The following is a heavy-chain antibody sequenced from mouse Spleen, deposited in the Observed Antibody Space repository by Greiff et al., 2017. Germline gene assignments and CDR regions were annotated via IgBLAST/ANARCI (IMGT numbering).Heavy chain of an antibody. J-gene: IGHJ4*01. CDR1: GYTFTDHT. D-gene: IGHD2-4*01. CDR2: IYPRDGST. Sequence: VKLQQPGAELVRPGASVKISCKVSGYTFTDHTIHWMKQRPEQGLEWIGYIYPRDGSTKYNEKFKGKATLTADKSSSTAYMQLNSLTSEDSAVYFCARSGDDYEGLDYAMDYWGQGTSVTVSS. V-gene: IGHV1-78*01. CDR3: ARSGDDYEGLDYAMDY.